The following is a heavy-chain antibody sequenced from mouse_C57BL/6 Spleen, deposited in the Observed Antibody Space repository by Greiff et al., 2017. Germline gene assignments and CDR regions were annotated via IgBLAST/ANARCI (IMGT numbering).Heavy chain of an antibody. CDR3: ARDHRRPGFAY. Sequence: DVQLVESGPGLVKPSQSLSLTCSVTGYSITSGYYWNWIRQFPGNKLEWMGYISYDGSNNYNPSLKNRISITRDTSKNQFFLKLNSVTTEDTATYYCARDHRRPGFAYWGQGTLVTVSA. J-gene: IGHJ3*01. CDR1: GYSITSGYY. CDR2: ISYDGSN. V-gene: IGHV3-6*01.